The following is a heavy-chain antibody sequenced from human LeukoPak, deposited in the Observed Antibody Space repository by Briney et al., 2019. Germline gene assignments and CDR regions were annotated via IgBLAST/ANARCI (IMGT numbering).Heavy chain of an antibody. CDR2: IYSGGST. D-gene: IGHD1-26*01. CDR1: GFTVSSNY. CDR3: ARDQLSVGASDY. V-gene: IGHV3-66*01. J-gene: IGHJ4*02. Sequence: GGSLRLSCAASGFTVSSNYMSWVRQAPGKEREWVSVIYSGGSTYYADSVKGRFTISRDNSKNTLYLQMNSLRAEDTAVYYCARDQLSVGASDYWGQGTLVTVSS.